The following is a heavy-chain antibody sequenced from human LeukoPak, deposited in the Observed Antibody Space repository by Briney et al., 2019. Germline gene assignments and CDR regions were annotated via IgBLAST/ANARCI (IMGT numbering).Heavy chain of an antibody. CDR1: GGSISSSDW. J-gene: IGHJ6*03. D-gene: IGHD1-26*01. CDR2: ISHSGTT. V-gene: IGHV4-4*02. Sequence: SGTLSLTCAVSGGSISSSDWWSWVRQPPGKGLEWIGEISHSGTTNYNPSLKSRVTMSVDTSKKQFSLKLSSVTAADTAVYYCARVRGSSGSYEYYHYMDVWGKGTTVTISS. CDR3: ARVRGSSGSYEYYHYMDV.